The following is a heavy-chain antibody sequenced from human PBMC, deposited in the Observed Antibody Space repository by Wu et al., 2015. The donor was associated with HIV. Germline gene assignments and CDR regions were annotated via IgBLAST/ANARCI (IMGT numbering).Heavy chain of an antibody. D-gene: IGHD2-2*01. Sequence: QVQLVQSGAEVKKPGASVKVSCKASGYTFTSYGISWVRQAPGQGLEWMGWISAYNGNTNYAQKLQGRVTMTTDTSTSTAYMELRSLRSDDTAVYYCARDEPNVVVVPVFSVSPVGDYYGMDVWGQGPRVTVSS. CDR3: ARDEPNVVVVPVFSVSPVGDYYGMDV. V-gene: IGHV1-18*01. CDR1: GYTFTSYG. J-gene: IGHJ6*02. CDR2: ISAYNGNT.